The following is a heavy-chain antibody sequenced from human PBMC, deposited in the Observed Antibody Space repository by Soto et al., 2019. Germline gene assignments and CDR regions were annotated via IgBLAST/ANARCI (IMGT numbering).Heavy chain of an antibody. CDR3: ARLGYCSSTSCYVLILDY. D-gene: IGHD2-2*01. J-gene: IGHJ4*02. CDR1: GGSFSSYD. CDR2: IYYSGST. V-gene: IGHV4-59*01. Sequence: SETLSLTCAVYGGSFSSYDWSWIRQPPGKGLEWIGYIYYSGSTNYNPSLKSRVTISVDTSKNQFSLKLSSVTAADTAVYYCARLGYCSSTSCYVLILDYWGQGTLVTVSS.